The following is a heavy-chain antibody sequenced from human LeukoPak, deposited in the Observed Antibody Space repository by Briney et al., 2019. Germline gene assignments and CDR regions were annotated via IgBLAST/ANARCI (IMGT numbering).Heavy chain of an antibody. CDR3: ARRYSNYFFDY. CDR2: IYYSGST. V-gene: IGHV4-38-2*01. Sequence: SETLSLTCGVSGYSITSGYYWAWIRQPPGKGLEWIGNIYYSGSTHYNPSLKSRVTISVDTSKNQFSLKLSSVTAADTAVYYCARRYSNYFFDYWGQGTLVTVSS. J-gene: IGHJ4*02. CDR1: GYSITSGYY. D-gene: IGHD4-11*01.